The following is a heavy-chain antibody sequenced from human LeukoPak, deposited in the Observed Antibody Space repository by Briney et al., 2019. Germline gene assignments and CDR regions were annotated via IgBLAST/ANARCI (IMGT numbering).Heavy chain of an antibody. CDR2: ISSSSSYI. Sequence: GGSLRLSCAASGFTFSSYSMNWVRQAPEKGLEWVSSISSSSSYIYYADSVKGRFTISRDNAKNSLYLQMNSLRAEDTAVYYCARDVRAVAGLLDYWGQGTLVTVSS. D-gene: IGHD6-19*01. CDR1: GFTFSSYS. V-gene: IGHV3-21*01. CDR3: ARDVRAVAGLLDY. J-gene: IGHJ4*02.